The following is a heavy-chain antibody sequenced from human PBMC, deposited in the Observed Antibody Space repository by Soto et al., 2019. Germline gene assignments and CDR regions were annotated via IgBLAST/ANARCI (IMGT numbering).Heavy chain of an antibody. D-gene: IGHD3-16*01. CDR2: TSYDGSDK. Sequence: QVQLVESGGGVVQPGTSLRVSCVGSGFTFRSYVIHWVRQAPGKGLEWVALTSYDGSDKYYGDSVRGRFTISRDNSRNTVDLQMGSLRPEDTVLYYCARWGTTAGLDVWGQGTLVSVSS. J-gene: IGHJ1*01. CDR3: ARWGTTAGLDV. V-gene: IGHV3-30*19. CDR1: GFTFRSYV.